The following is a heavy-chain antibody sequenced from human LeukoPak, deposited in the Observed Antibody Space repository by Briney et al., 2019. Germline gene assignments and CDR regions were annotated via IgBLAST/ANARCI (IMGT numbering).Heavy chain of an antibody. CDR3: ARDNPRQTRSRTNDAFDI. CDR1: GGSISSGGYY. D-gene: IGHD2-8*01. Sequence: SQTLSLTCTVSGGSISSGGYYWSWIRQPPGKGLEWIGYIYHSGSTYYNPSLKSRVTISVDRSKNQFSLKLSSVTAADTAVYYCARDNPRQTRSRTNDAFDIWGQGTMVTVSS. V-gene: IGHV4-30-2*01. CDR2: IYHSGST. J-gene: IGHJ3*02.